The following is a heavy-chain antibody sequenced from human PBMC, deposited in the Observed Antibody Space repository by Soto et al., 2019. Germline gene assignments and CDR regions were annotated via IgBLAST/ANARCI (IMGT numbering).Heavy chain of an antibody. CDR3: ATDSAYYGSGSYYN. Sequence: ASVKVSCKVSGYTLTELSMHWVRQAPGKGPEWMGGFDPEDGETIYAQKFQGRVTMTEDTSTDTAYMELSSLRSEDTAVYYCATDSAYYGSGSYYNWGQGTLVTVSS. V-gene: IGHV1-24*01. CDR1: GYTLTELS. J-gene: IGHJ4*02. D-gene: IGHD3-10*01. CDR2: FDPEDGET.